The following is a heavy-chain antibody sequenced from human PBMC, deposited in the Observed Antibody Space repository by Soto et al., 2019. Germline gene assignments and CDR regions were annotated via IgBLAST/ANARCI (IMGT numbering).Heavy chain of an antibody. Sequence: SGPTLVNPTQTLTLTCTFSGFSLSTNGMSVTWIRQPPGKALEWLARIDWDDDKVYSTSLKSRLTITKDTSKNQVVLTMTNMQPVDTATYQCAHSSLGYCSSTSCYGLSWFDPWGQGTLVTVSS. J-gene: IGHJ5*02. CDR3: AHSSLGYCSSTSCYGLSWFDP. CDR1: GFSLSTNGMS. CDR2: IDWDDDK. V-gene: IGHV2-70*12. D-gene: IGHD2-2*01.